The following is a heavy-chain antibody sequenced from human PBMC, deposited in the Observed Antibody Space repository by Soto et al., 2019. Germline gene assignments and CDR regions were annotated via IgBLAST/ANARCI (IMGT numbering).Heavy chain of an antibody. CDR1: GYSFSSYW. Sequence: GESLKISCQASGYSFSSYWGGWVPQMPGKGLEWMGNIDPADSNTRYSPSFQGQVTISADKSISTAYGQWSSLKASDTAMYYCARHLEGYGLDVWGQGTTVTVSS. CDR2: IDPADSNT. J-gene: IGHJ6*02. V-gene: IGHV5-51*02. CDR3: ARHLEGYGLDV.